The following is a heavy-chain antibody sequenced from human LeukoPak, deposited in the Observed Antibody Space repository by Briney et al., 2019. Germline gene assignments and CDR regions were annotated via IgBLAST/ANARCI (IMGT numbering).Heavy chain of an antibody. CDR3: ARGNGDYEGGLDY. V-gene: IGHV3-74*01. D-gene: IGHD4-17*01. CDR1: GFTFSSYW. CDR2: INSDGSST. Sequence: GGSLRLSCAASGFTFSSYWMHWVRQAPGKGLVWVSRINSDGSSTIYADSVKGRFTISRDNAKNTLYLQMNSLRAEDTAVYYCARGNGDYEGGLDYWGQGTLVTVSS. J-gene: IGHJ4*02.